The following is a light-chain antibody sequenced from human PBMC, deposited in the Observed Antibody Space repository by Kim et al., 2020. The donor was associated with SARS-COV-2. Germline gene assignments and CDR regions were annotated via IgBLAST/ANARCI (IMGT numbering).Light chain of an antibody. CDR2: GD. V-gene: IGKV3-20*01. CDR1: QRVSGSY. Sequence: LAPGERATLSCRASQRVSGSYVAWYQQKVGQAPRVIIYGDSRATGIPDRFSVSGSGTDFTLTITRLEPEDFALYYCQQYDNLPWTFGQGTKVDIK. J-gene: IGKJ1*01. CDR3: QQYDNLPWT.